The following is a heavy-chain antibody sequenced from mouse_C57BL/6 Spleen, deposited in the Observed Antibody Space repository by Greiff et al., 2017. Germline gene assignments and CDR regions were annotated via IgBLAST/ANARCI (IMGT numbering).Heavy chain of an antibody. J-gene: IGHJ3*01. CDR3: ARSRGYYGSSFAY. CDR1: GFTFSDYG. D-gene: IGHD1-1*01. CDR2: ISSGSSTI. Sequence: EVQRVESGGGLVKPGGSLKLSCAASGFTFSDYGMHWVRQAPEKGLEWVAYISSGSSTIYYADTVKGRFTISRDNAKNTLFLQMTSLRSEDTAMYYCARSRGYYGSSFAYWGQGTLVTVSA. V-gene: IGHV5-17*01.